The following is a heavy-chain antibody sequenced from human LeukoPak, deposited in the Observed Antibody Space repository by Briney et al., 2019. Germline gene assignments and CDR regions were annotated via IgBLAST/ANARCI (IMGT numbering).Heavy chain of an antibody. Sequence: SETLSLTCAVYGGSSSGYYWSWIRQPPGKGLEWIGEINHSGNTNYNPSLKSRVTISVDTSKNQFSLKLSSVTAADTAVYYCAGSWEEGYKPFDYWGQGTLVTVSS. CDR3: AGSWEEGYKPFDY. CDR2: INHSGNT. J-gene: IGHJ4*02. CDR1: GGSSSGYY. V-gene: IGHV4-34*01. D-gene: IGHD1-1*01.